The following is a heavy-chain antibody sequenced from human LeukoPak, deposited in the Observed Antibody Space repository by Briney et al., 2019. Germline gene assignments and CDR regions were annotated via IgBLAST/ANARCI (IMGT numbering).Heavy chain of an antibody. CDR3: ARQEVAANFDY. CDR1: GYSFTSYW. CDR2: IDPSDSYT. Sequence: GESLKISCKGSGYSFTSYWISWVRQMPGKGLEWMGRIDPSDSYTNYSPSSQGHVTISADKSTSTAYLQWSSLKASDTATYYCARQEVAANFDYWGQGTLVTVSS. D-gene: IGHD5-12*01. J-gene: IGHJ4*02. V-gene: IGHV5-10-1*01.